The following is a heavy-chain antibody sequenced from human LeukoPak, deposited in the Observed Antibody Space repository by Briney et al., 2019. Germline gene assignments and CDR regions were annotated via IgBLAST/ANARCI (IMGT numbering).Heavy chain of an antibody. D-gene: IGHD6-13*01. CDR1: GYSFTNYW. V-gene: IGHV5-51*01. CDR3: ARWGSSAAPFDY. Sequence: GESLKISCKGSGYSFTNYWIGWVRQMPGKGLERMGIIYPGDSDTRHSPSFQGQVLVSVDKSISTAYLQWGSLKASDTAMYYCARWGSSAAPFDYWGQGTLVTVSS. J-gene: IGHJ4*02. CDR2: IYPGDSDT.